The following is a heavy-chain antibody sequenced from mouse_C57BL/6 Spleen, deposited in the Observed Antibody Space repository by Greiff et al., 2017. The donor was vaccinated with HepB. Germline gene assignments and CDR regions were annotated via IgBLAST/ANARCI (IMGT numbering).Heavy chain of an antibody. CDR2: ISDGGSYT. CDR3: ASMDPYYYGSSYDFDV. V-gene: IGHV5-4*01. CDR1: GFTFSSYA. D-gene: IGHD1-1*01. J-gene: IGHJ1*03. Sequence: EVQLQESGRGLVKPGGSLKLSCAASGFTFSSYAMSWVRQTPEKRLEWVATISDGGSYTYYPDNVKGRFTISRDNAKNNLYLQMSHLKSEDTAMYYCASMDPYYYGSSYDFDVWGTGTTVTVSS.